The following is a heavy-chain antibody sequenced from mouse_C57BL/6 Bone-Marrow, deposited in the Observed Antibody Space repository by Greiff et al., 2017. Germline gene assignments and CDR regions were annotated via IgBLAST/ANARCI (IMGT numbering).Heavy chain of an antibody. CDR2: ISSGSSTI. CDR3: ARAGELRLKVEYDAMDY. D-gene: IGHD3-2*02. V-gene: IGHV5-17*01. CDR1: GFTFSDYG. J-gene: IGHJ4*01. Sequence: DVHLVESGGGLVKPGGSLKLSCAASGFTFSDYGMHWVRQAPEKGLEWVAYISSGSSTIYYADTVKGRFTLSRDNAKNTLFLQMTSLRSEDTAMYYCARAGELRLKVEYDAMDYWGQGTSVTVSS.